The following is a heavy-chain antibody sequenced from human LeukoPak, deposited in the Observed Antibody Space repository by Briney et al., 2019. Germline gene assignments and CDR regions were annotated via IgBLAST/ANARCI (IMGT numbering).Heavy chain of an antibody. CDR3: ARGSGPPYGTDV. Sequence: SETLSLTCTVSGGSISSGGYYWSWIRQHPGGGLGWLGYIYYSVSTYYNPSRKSRVTISVDTSKNQFSLKLSSVTAADTAVYHCARGSGPPYGTDVWGHGTTVTVFS. V-gene: IGHV4-31*03. J-gene: IGHJ6*02. D-gene: IGHD7-27*01. CDR2: IYYSVST. CDR1: GGSISSGGYY.